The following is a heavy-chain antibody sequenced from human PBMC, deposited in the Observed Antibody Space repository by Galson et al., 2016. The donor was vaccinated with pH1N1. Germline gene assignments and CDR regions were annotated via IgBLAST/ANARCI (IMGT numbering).Heavy chain of an antibody. CDR3: ARGRDYDILTGSSYYFDF. V-gene: IGHV4-30-4*08. D-gene: IGHD3-9*01. CDR1: NGSISSGDYF. J-gene: IGHJ4*02. CDR2: IYYSGNT. Sequence: TLSLTCTVSNGSISSGDYFWSWIRQPPGKGLEWIGYIYYSGNTYYTPSLQSRFTISLDTSKNQFSLRLTSVTATDTAIYYCARGRDYDILTGSSYYFDFWGQGTLVTVSS.